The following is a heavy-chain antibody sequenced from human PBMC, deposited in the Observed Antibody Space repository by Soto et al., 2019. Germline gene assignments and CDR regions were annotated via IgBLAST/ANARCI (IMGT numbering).Heavy chain of an antibody. CDR3: ARESRSTIFGVVIPKGMDV. CDR1: GGSISSYY. CDR2: IYYSGST. D-gene: IGHD3-3*01. Sequence: QVQLQESGPGLVKPSETLSLTCTVSGGSISSYYWSWIRQPPGKGLEWIGYIYYSGSTNYNPPLKRRLTISVDTSKNQSSLKLSSVTAADTAVYYCARESRSTIFGVVIPKGMDVWGQGTTVTVSS. V-gene: IGHV4-59*01. J-gene: IGHJ6*02.